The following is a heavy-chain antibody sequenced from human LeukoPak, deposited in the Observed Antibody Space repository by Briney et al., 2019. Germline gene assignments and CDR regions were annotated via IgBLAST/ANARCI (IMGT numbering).Heavy chain of an antibody. V-gene: IGHV3-74*01. CDR3: ARDLGYYRADY. D-gene: IGHD1-26*01. CDR1: GFTFTNYW. Sequence: GGSLRLSCAASGFTFTNYWMHWVRQAPGKGLEWVSRSNSDGSSTSYADAVKGRFTISRDNAKNTLYLQMNTLGAEDTAVYYCARDLGYYRADYWGQGTLVTVSS. CDR2: SNSDGSST. J-gene: IGHJ4*02.